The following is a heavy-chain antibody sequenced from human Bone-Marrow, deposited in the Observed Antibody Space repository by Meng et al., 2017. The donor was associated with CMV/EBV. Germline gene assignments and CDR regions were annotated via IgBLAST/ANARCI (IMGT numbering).Heavy chain of an antibody. V-gene: IGHV1-69*10. CDR3: ARDLFDCSSTSCQTGAFDI. CDR2: IIPILGIA. D-gene: IGHD2-2*01. CDR1: GGTFSSYA. Sequence: SVKVSCKASGGTFSSYAISWVRQAPGQGLEWMGGIIPILGIANYAQKFQGRVTITADKSTSTAYMELSSLRSEDTAVYYCARDLFDCSSTSCQTGAFDIWGQGTMVTV. J-gene: IGHJ3*02.